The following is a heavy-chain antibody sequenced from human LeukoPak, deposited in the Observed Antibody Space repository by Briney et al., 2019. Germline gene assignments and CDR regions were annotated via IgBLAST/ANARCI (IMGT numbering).Heavy chain of an antibody. V-gene: IGHV5-51*01. CDR2: IYPGDSDT. CDR3: ARHKGHLQASSYYYYYMDV. CDR1: GYSFTSYW. Sequence: GESLKISCKGSGYSFTSYWIGWVRQMPGKGLEWMGIIYPGDSDTRYSPSFQGQVTISADKSISTAYLQWSSLKASDTAMYYCARHKGHLQASSYYYYYMDVWGKGTTVTGSS. J-gene: IGHJ6*03.